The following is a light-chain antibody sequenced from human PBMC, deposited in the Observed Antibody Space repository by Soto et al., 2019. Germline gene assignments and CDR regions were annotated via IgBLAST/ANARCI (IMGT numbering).Light chain of an antibody. CDR1: QSVRNS. Sequence: EIVLTQSPATLSLSPGERATLSCRASQSVRNSLAWYQQKPGQAPRLLIYAASHRATGIPTRFSGSGSGTDFILTITSLEPEDVAVYYCQQAYSPPWTFGQGTKVDIK. J-gene: IGKJ1*01. CDR2: AAS. V-gene: IGKV3-11*01. CDR3: QQAYSPPWT.